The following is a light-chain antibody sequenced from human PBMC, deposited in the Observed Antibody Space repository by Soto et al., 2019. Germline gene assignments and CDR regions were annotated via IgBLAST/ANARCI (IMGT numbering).Light chain of an antibody. CDR1: SSDVGAYNY. V-gene: IGLV2-14*01. Sequence: QAVVTQPASVSGSPGQSITISCTGTSSDVGAYNYVSWYQQHPGKAPKLMIYEVNNRPSGVSNRFSGSKSGNTASLTISGLQAEDEADYYCSSYTSSSTLRVLFGGGTKLTVL. J-gene: IGLJ2*01. CDR2: EVN. CDR3: SSYTSSSTLRVL.